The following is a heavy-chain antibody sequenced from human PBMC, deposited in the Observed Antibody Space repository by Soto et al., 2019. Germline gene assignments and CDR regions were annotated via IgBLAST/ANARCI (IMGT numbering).Heavy chain of an antibody. V-gene: IGHV4-59*02. CDR3: ARVPDY. CDR1: GGSVSSYY. D-gene: IGHD2-2*01. J-gene: IGHJ4*02. CDR2: ISNSGST. Sequence: PSETLSLTCTVSGGSVSSYYWNWIRQPPGKGLEWIGYISNSGSTNYNPSLKSRVTISVDTSKNQFSLKLNSVTAADTAVYYCARVPDYWGQGILVTVSS.